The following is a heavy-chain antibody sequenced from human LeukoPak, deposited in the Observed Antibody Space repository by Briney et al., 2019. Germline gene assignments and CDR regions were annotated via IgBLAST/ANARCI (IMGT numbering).Heavy chain of an antibody. D-gene: IGHD6-13*01. Sequence: VRSLRLSCAASGFTFSIYAMSWVRQAPGKGLEWVSAISGSDGRPYYADSVQRRFTISRDNSKHTLYLQMNSLGAEDRAVYYCAKALSSSWRSPHFDYWGQGTLVPV. J-gene: IGHJ4*02. CDR3: AKALSSSWRSPHFDY. CDR1: GFTFSIYA. V-gene: IGHV3-23*01. CDR2: ISGSDGRP.